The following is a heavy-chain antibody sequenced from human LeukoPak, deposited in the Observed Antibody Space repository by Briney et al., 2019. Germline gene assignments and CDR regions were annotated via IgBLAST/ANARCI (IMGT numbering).Heavy chain of an antibody. D-gene: IGHD2-2*01. CDR1: GFTFSSYA. Sequence: PGGSLRLSCAASGFTFSSYAMSWVRQAPGKGLEWVSAISGSGGSTYYADSVKGRFTISRDNSKNTLYLQMNSLRAEDTAVYYCAKARYCSSTSCSEFDPWGQGTLVTVSS. V-gene: IGHV3-23*01. CDR2: ISGSGGST. CDR3: AKARYCSSTSCSEFDP. J-gene: IGHJ5*02.